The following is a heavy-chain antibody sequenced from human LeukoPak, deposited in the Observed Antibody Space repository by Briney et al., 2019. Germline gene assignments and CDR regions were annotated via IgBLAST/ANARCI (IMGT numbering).Heavy chain of an antibody. CDR2: IYPGDSDT. D-gene: IGHD6-13*01. Sequence: GEPLKISRKGSGYSFTSYWIGWVRPMPGKGLEWMGNIYPGDSDTRNSPSFQGQVTISADKSISTAYLQWSSLKAAYTAMYYCARPSSSWYFDYWGQGTLVTVSS. V-gene: IGHV5-51*01. J-gene: IGHJ4*02. CDR1: GYSFTSYW. CDR3: ARPSSSWYFDY.